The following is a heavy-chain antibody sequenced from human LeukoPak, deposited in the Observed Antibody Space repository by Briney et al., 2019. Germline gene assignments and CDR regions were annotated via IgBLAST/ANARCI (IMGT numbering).Heavy chain of an antibody. V-gene: IGHV5-51*01. CDR2: IYPGDSDT. CDR1: GYSFTTSW. CDR3: ARTMTTITTRDY. J-gene: IGHJ4*02. Sequence: GESLKISCKVSGYSFTTSWIAWVRQMPGQGLEWMGIIYPGDSDTRYSPSFQGRVTISADKSVSTAYLQWSSLKASDTAMYFCARTMTTITTRDYWGQGTLVTVSS. D-gene: IGHD4-11*01.